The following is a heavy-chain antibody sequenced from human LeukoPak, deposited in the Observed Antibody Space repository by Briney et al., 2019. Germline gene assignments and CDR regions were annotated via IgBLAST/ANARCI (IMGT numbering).Heavy chain of an antibody. V-gene: IGHV3-7*01. CDR2: IKQDASET. J-gene: IGHJ4*02. CDR3: ARVETAHYYDSSGPVEY. Sequence: PGGSLRLACAASEFTFSTYWMSGVRQAPGKGLEWVANIKQDASETYYVDSVKGRFTISRDNAKNSVYLQMNSLRAEDTAVYYCARVETAHYYDSSGPVEYWGQGTLVTVSS. CDR1: EFTFSTYW. D-gene: IGHD3-22*01.